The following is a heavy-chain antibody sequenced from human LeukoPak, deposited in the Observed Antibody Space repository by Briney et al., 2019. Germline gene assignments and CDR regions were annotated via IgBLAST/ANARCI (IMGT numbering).Heavy chain of an antibody. V-gene: IGHV4-34*01. CDR2: INHSGST. CDR3: ARGLVTHVGLWNY. J-gene: IGHJ4*02. Sequence: SETLSLTCTVSGGSIGDYYWSWIRQPPGKGLEWLGEINHSGSTNYNPSLKSRVTISLDTSKNHFSLKLSSVTAADTAVYYCARGLVTHVGLWNYWGQGSLVTVSS. CDR1: GGSIGDYY. D-gene: IGHD3-3*01.